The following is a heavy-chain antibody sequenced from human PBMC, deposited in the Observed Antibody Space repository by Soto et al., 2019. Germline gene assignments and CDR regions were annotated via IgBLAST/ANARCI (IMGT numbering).Heavy chain of an antibody. V-gene: IGHV1-8*01. CDR2: MNPNSGNT. CDR1: GYTFTSYD. D-gene: IGHD5-12*01. Sequence: ASVKVSCKASGYTFTSYDINWVRQATGQGLEWMGWMNPNSGNTGYAQKFQGRVTMTRNTSISTAYMELSSLRSEDTAVYYCARGRANSVFDLRYYSIDVWGKATTLSRSS. CDR3: ARGRANSVFDLRYYSIDV. J-gene: IGHJ6*03.